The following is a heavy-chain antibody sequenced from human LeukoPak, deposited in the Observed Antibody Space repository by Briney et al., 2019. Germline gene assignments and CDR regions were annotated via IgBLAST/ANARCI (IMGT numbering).Heavy chain of an antibody. CDR2: INSDGSST. V-gene: IGHV3-74*01. D-gene: IGHD3-22*01. Sequence: PGGSLRLSCAASGFTFSSYWMHWVRQAPGKGLVWVSRINSDGSSTSYADSVKGRFTISRDNAKNTLYLRMNSLRAEDTAVYYCARGEGIIRRYYYDSSGYPDYWGQGTLVTVSS. CDR1: GFTFSSYW. CDR3: ARGEGIIRRYYYDSSGYPDY. J-gene: IGHJ4*02.